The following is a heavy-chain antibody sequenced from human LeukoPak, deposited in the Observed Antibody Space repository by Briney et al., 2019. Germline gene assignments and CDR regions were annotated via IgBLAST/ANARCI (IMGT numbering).Heavy chain of an antibody. J-gene: IGHJ4*02. D-gene: IGHD6-6*01. V-gene: IGHV3-74*03. CDR1: GFTFRNHW. CDR2: ISSDGSST. CDR3: ARDQRVTGRPDIDY. Sequence: PGGSLRLPCAASGFTFRNHWMHWVRHTPGKGLVWVSRISSDGSSTTYADSVKGRFTISRDNAKNTLYLQMNNLRAEDTAMYYCARDQRVTGRPDIDYWGQGTLVIVSS.